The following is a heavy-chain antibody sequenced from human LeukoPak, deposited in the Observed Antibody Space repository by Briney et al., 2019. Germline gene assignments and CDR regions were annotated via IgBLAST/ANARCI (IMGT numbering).Heavy chain of an antibody. Sequence: HPGGSLRLSCAASGFTFSSYSMNWVRQAPGKGLEWVSYISSSSSTIYYADSVKGRFTISRDNAKNSLYLQMNSLRAEDTAVYYCARDGQQWLVPFDYWGQGTLVTVSS. J-gene: IGHJ4*02. CDR2: ISSSSSTI. D-gene: IGHD6-19*01. CDR3: ARDGQQWLVPFDY. CDR1: GFTFSSYS. V-gene: IGHV3-48*04.